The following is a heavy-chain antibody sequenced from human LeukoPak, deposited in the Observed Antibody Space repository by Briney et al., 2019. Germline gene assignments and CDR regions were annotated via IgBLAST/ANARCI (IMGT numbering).Heavy chain of an antibody. Sequence: SETMSLTCAVYGGSFSGYYWSWIRQPPGKGLEWIGEINHSGSTNYNPSLKSRVTISVDTSKNQFSLKLSSVTAADTAVYYCARILTSGDYWGQGTLVTVSS. J-gene: IGHJ4*02. CDR3: ARILTSGDY. D-gene: IGHD3-10*01. CDR2: INHSGST. V-gene: IGHV4-34*01. CDR1: GGSFSGYY.